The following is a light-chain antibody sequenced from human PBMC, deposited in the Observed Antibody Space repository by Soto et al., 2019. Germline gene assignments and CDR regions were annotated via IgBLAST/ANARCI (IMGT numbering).Light chain of an antibody. J-gene: IGLJ1*01. Sequence: QSVLTQPASVSESPGQSITISCTGTSSDVGGYNYVSWYQQHPGKAPKLMIFDVSNRPSGVSNRFSGSKSGNTASLTISGLQAGDEADYYCSSYTSSSTLEVFGTGTKVTVL. V-gene: IGLV2-14*03. CDR1: SSDVGGYNY. CDR2: DVS. CDR3: SSYTSSSTLEV.